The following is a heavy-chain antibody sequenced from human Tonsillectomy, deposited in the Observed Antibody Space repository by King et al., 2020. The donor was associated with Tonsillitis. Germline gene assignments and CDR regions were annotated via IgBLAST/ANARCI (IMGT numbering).Heavy chain of an antibody. Sequence: VQLQQWGAGLLKPSETLSLTCAIYGGSFSGYYWSWIRQPPGKGLEWIGEINHSGGTNYNPSLKSRGTISVDTSKNQFSLKLTSVTAADTAVYYCARGRSLPGVVTATRDYWGQGTLVTVSS. CDR1: GGSFSGYY. J-gene: IGHJ4*02. CDR2: INHSGGT. CDR3: ARGRSLPGVVTATRDY. V-gene: IGHV4-34*01. D-gene: IGHD2-15*01.